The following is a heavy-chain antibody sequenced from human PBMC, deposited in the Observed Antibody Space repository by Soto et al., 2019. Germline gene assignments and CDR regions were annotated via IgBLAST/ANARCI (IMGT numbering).Heavy chain of an antibody. D-gene: IGHD3-10*01. Sequence: SETLSLTCAVYGGSFSGYYWSWIRQPPGKGLEWIGEINHSGSTNYNPSLKSRVTISVDTSKNQFSLKLSSVTAADTAVYYCARRFMVRGYYYYGMDVWGQGTTVTVSS. CDR2: INHSGST. J-gene: IGHJ6*02. V-gene: IGHV4-34*01. CDR1: GGSFSGYY. CDR3: ARRFMVRGYYYYGMDV.